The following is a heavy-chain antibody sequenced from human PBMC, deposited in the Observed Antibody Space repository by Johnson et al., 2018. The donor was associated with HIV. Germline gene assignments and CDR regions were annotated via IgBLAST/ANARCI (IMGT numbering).Heavy chain of an antibody. V-gene: IGHV3-30*04. J-gene: IGHJ3*02. D-gene: IGHD5-18*01. CDR3: ARGRRIQLWLQAGACDI. Sequence: QVQLVESGGGVVQPGRSLRLSCAASGFTFSSYAMHWVRQAPGKGLEWVAVISYDGSNKYYADSVKGRFTISRDNSKNTLYLQMNSLRAEDTAVDYWARGRRIQLWLQAGACDIWGQGTMVTVSS. CDR1: GFTFSSYA. CDR2: ISYDGSNK.